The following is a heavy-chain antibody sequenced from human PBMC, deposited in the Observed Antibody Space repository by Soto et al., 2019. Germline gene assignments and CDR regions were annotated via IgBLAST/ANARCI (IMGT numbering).Heavy chain of an antibody. D-gene: IGHD3-9*01. CDR1: GFTFSSYS. V-gene: IGHV3-48*01. CDR2: ISSSSSTI. J-gene: IGHJ4*02. Sequence: GGSLRLSCAASGFTFSSYSMNWVRQAPGKGLEWVSYISSSSSTIYYADSVKGRFTISRDNAKNSLYLQMNSLRAEDTAVYYCARDGLRYYDILTGYSQTPFDYWGQGTLVTVSS. CDR3: ARDGLRYYDILTGYSQTPFDY.